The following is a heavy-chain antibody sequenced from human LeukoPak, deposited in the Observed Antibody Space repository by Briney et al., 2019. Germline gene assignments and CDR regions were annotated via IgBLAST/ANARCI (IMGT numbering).Heavy chain of an antibody. CDR1: GYSISSGYY. V-gene: IGHV4-38-2*02. CDR3: ARLTVDTIDY. J-gene: IGHJ4*02. CDR2: IYHSGST. Sequence: SETLSLTCTVSGYSISSGYYWGWIRQPPGKGLEWIGSIYHSGSTYYNPSLKSRVTISVDTSKNQFSLKLSSVTAADTAVYYCARLTVDTIDYWGQGTLVTVSS. D-gene: IGHD5-18*01.